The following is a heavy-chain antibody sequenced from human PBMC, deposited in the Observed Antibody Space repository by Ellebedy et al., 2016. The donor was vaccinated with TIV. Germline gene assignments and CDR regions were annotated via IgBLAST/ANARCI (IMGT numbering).Heavy chain of an antibody. D-gene: IGHD2-2*01. J-gene: IGHJ6*02. CDR3: ARGDPDIVVVPFYYYGMDV. CDR1: GFTFSSYW. Sequence: GESLKISCAASGFTFSSYWMHWVRQAPGKGLEWVSYISSSGSTIYYADSVKGRFTISRDNAKNSLYLQMNSLRAEDTAVYYCARGDPDIVVVPFYYYGMDVWGQGTTVTVSS. V-gene: IGHV3-48*04. CDR2: ISSSGSTI.